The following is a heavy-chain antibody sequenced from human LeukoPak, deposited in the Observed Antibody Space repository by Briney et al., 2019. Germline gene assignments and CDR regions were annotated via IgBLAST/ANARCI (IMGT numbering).Heavy chain of an antibody. Sequence: GGSLRLSCAASGFTFSSYGMSWVRQAPGKGLEWVSAISGSGGSTYYADSVKGRFTISRDNSKNTLYLQMNSLRAEDTAVYYCAKVVDYYDSSGYYGVSAFDIWGQGTMVTVSS. J-gene: IGHJ3*02. D-gene: IGHD3-22*01. V-gene: IGHV3-23*01. CDR1: GFTFSSYG. CDR2: ISGSGGST. CDR3: AKVVDYYDSSGYYGVSAFDI.